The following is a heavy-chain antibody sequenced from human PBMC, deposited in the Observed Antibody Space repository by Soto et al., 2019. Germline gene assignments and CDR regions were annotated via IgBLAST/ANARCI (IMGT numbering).Heavy chain of an antibody. V-gene: IGHV1-18*01. D-gene: IGHD3-10*01. CDR2: IGAYSGNT. Sequence: QVQLVQSGAEVKKPGASVKVSCKASGYTFTSYGISWVRQAPGPGLEWMGWIGAYSGNTNYAQKLQGRVTMTTDTSTSTAYMELRSLRAVDTAVYYCASDPYSRVRGGVLGAFDIWGQGTMVTVSS. CDR3: ASDPYSRVRGGVLGAFDI. CDR1: GYTFTSYG. J-gene: IGHJ3*02.